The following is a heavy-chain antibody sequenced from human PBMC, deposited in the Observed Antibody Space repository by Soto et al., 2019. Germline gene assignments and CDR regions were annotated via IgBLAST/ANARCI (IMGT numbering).Heavy chain of an antibody. CDR2: INAGNGNT. CDR3: ARDQYCSGGSCYSGLPVCDY. J-gene: IGHJ4*02. Sequence: ASVKVSCKASGYTFTSYAMHWVRQAPGQRLEWMGWINAGNGNTKYSQKFQGRVTITRDTSASTAYMELSSLRSEDTAVYYCARDQYCSGGSCYSGLPVCDYWGQGTLVTVSS. CDR1: GYTFTSYA. D-gene: IGHD2-15*01. V-gene: IGHV1-3*01.